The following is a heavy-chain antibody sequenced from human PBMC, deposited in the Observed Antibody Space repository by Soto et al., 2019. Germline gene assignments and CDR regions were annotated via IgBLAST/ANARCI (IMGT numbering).Heavy chain of an antibody. CDR1: GVDFSSYE. J-gene: IGHJ3*02. V-gene: IGHV3-48*03. Sequence: GGSLRLSCVASGVDFSSYEMNWVRQAPGKGLEWVSNIRANDESIYYADSVKGRVSVSRDNAKNSLFLEMNSLRVDDTAVYYCARETLRDAIDIWGQGTMVTVSS. CDR2: IRANDESI. CDR3: ARETLRDAIDI.